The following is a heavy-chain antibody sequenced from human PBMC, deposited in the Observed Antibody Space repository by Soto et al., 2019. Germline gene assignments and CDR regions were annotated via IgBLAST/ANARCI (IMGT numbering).Heavy chain of an antibody. CDR3: ARWSYLDY. J-gene: IGHJ4*02. CDR1: GFSFGSYA. CDR2: ISGSDGKT. V-gene: IGHV3-23*01. D-gene: IGHD3-3*01. Sequence: GGSLRLSCAASGFSFGSYALSWVRQAPGKGLEWVSTISGSDGKTFYADSVKGRLSISRDTSQNTLYLQMNSLRADDTAIYYCARWSYLDYWGQGTRVTVSS.